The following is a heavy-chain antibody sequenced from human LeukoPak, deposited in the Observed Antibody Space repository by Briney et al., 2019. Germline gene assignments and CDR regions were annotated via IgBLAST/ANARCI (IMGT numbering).Heavy chain of an antibody. D-gene: IGHD3-22*01. V-gene: IGHV4-4*09. CDR3: AKSYYDYSTYYSYYFNL. CDR2: IYTDGST. Sequence: TSETLSLTCTVSGGSISSDYWSWIRQPSGRGLEWIGYIYTDGSTNYNPSLKSRVTISVDTSKNQFALKLSSVTAADTAVYYCAKSYYDYSTYYSYYFNLWGQGALVTVSS. CDR1: GGSISSDY. J-gene: IGHJ4*02.